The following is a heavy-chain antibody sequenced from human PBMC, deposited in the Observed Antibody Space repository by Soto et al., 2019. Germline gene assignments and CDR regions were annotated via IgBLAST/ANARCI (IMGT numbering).Heavy chain of an antibody. CDR1: GGSISSYY. CDR3: AREVEKYSGYETYTWFDP. D-gene: IGHD5-12*01. V-gene: IGHV4-4*07. Sequence: SETLSLTCTVSGGSISSYYWSWIRQPAGKGLEWIGRIYTSGSTNYNPSLKSRVTMSVDTSKNQFSLKLSSVTAADTAVYYCAREVEKYSGYETYTWFDPWGQGTLVTVSS. CDR2: IYTSGST. J-gene: IGHJ5*02.